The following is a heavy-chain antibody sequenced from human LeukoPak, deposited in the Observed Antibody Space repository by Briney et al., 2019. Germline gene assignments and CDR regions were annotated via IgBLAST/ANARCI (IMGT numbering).Heavy chain of an antibody. CDR2: ISVIGGST. CDR3: AAAYFGMDQYYYGMDV. D-gene: IGHD3-3*01. CDR1: GFTFRNYA. V-gene: IGHV3-23*01. J-gene: IGHJ6*02. Sequence: GGSLRLSCAASGFTFRNYAMSWVCHAPGKGLEWVSAISVIGGSTYYADSVRGRFTISRDNSINTLSLQMNSLRAEDTAVYYCAAAYFGMDQYYYGMDVWGQGTTVTVSS.